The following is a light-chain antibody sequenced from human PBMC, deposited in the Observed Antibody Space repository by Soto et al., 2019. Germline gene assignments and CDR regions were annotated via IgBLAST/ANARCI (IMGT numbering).Light chain of an antibody. Sequence: DIQLTQSPSFLSASVGDRVSITCRASQGITRFLAWYQQIPGKAPKLLIYTASTLQSGVPPRFSGSGSGTEFTLTISRLQPEDFGTYYCQQLNSYPLTFGGGTRVAIK. CDR3: QQLNSYPLT. J-gene: IGKJ4*01. CDR2: TAS. CDR1: QGITRF. V-gene: IGKV1-9*01.